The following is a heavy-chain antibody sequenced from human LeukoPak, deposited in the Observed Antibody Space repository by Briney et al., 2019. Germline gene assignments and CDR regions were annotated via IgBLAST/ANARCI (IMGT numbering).Heavy chain of an antibody. Sequence: PSETLSLTCAVYGGSFSGYYWGWIRQPPGKGLEWIGSIYYSGSTYYNPSLKSRVTISVDTSKNQFSLKLSSVTAADTAVYYCASRSSSSWQYYFDYWGQGTLVTVSS. D-gene: IGHD6-13*01. CDR1: GGSFSGYY. J-gene: IGHJ4*02. CDR2: IYYSGST. CDR3: ASRSSSSWQYYFDY. V-gene: IGHV4-39*01.